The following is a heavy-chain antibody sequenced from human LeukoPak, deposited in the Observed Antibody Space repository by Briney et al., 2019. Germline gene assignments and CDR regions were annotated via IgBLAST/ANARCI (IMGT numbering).Heavy chain of an antibody. Sequence: ASVKVSCKASGYTFTSNYIHWVRQAPGQGLEWMGWISAYNGNTNYAQKLQGRVTMTTDTSTSTAYMELRSLRSDDTAVYYCARTYYDFWSGYPAYFDYWGQGTLVTVSS. J-gene: IGHJ4*02. D-gene: IGHD3-3*01. CDR2: ISAYNGNT. CDR1: GYTFTSNY. V-gene: IGHV1-18*04. CDR3: ARTYYDFWSGYPAYFDY.